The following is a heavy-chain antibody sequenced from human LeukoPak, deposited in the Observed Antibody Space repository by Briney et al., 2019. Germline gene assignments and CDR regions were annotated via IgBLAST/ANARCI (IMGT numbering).Heavy chain of an antibody. Sequence: GGSLRLSCAASGFTFSSYAMHWVRQAPGKGLEWVAVISYDGSNKYYADSVKGRFTISRDNSKNTLYLQMNSLRAEDTAVYYCARDRNWGSVFDYWGQGTLVTVSS. V-gene: IGHV3-30-3*01. CDR2: ISYDGSNK. CDR1: GFTFSSYA. J-gene: IGHJ4*02. CDR3: ARDRNWGSVFDY. D-gene: IGHD7-27*01.